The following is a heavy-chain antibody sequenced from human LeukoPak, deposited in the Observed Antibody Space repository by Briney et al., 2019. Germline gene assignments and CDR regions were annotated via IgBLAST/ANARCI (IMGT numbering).Heavy chain of an antibody. Sequence: ASVKVSCKASGYTFTSYDINWVRQATGQGLEWMGWINPNSGGTNYARKFQGRVTMTRDTSISTAYMELSRLRSDDTAVYYCARGEAEVADAFDIWGQGTMVTVSS. CDR3: ARGEAEVADAFDI. CDR1: GYTFTSYD. CDR2: INPNSGGT. V-gene: IGHV1-2*02. J-gene: IGHJ3*02. D-gene: IGHD3-16*01.